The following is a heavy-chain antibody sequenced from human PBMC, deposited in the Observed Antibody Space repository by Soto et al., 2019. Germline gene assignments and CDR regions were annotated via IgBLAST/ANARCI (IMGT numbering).Heavy chain of an antibody. V-gene: IGHV1-46*01. D-gene: IGHD6-19*01. CDR3: ARMYSSGSGWFNP. CDR2: VNPNRXTA. Sequence: GASVKVSCKASGYAFTNYNIHWVRLAPGQGLQWMGEVNPNRXTAGYAETFQGRVTMTRDTSSNQFSMSLTSVTAADTARYYCARMYSSGSGWFNPWGQGTLVTVSS. CDR1: GYAFTNYN. J-gene: IGHJ5*02.